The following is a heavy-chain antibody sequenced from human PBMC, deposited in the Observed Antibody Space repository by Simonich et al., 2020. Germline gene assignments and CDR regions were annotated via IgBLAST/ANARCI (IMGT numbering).Heavy chain of an antibody. Sequence: QVQLVQSGAEVKKPGASVKVSCKASGYTFTGYYMHWVRQAPGQGLEWMGWNNPNRGGTNYSQKFQGRVTMTRDTSISTAYMELSRLRSDDTAVYYCARDLRGSYYYYYMDVWGKGTTVTVSS. J-gene: IGHJ6*03. CDR1: GYTFTGYY. CDR3: ARDLRGSYYYYYMDV. D-gene: IGHD1-26*01. CDR2: NNPNRGGT. V-gene: IGHV1-2*02.